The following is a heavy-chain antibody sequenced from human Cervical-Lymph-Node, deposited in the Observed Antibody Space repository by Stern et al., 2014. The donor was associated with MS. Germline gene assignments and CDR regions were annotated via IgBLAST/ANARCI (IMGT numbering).Heavy chain of an antibody. J-gene: IGHJ4*02. CDR1: GFSFSRYA. V-gene: IGHV3-33*01. CDR3: ASAYSSSHYYFDY. Sequence: QMQLVQSGGGVVQPGRSLRLSCAASGFSFSRYAMHWVRQAPGKGLECVALIWYDGSNPYYAESVTGLFTIPRDNFKNTLYLQMNSLRAEDTAVYYCASAYSSSHYYFDYWGQGTLVTVSS. D-gene: IGHD6-13*01. CDR2: IWYDGSNP.